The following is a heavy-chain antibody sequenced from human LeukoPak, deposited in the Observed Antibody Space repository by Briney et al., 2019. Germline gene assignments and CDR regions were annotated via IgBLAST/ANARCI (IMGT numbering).Heavy chain of an antibody. Sequence: ASVKVSCKASGYTFTGYYMHWVRQAPGQGLEWMGRINPNSGGTNYAQKFQGRVTMTRDTSISTAYMELSRLRSDDTAVYYCARYRRMATTTFDYWGQGTLVTVSS. CDR1: GYTFTGYY. J-gene: IGHJ4*02. CDR3: ARYRRMATTTFDY. V-gene: IGHV1-2*06. D-gene: IGHD5-24*01. CDR2: INPNSGGT.